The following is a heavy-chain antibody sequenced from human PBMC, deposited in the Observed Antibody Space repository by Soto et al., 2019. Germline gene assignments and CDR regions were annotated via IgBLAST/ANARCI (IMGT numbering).Heavy chain of an antibody. J-gene: IGHJ6*02. CDR3: ALVSTVTTTGHYYGMDA. D-gene: IGHD4-17*01. CDR1: GYTFISYG. Sequence: QVQLVQSGVEVKKPGASVKVSCKASGYTFISYGISWVRQAPGQGLEWMGWISAYNGNTNYAQKLQGRVTMTTDTSTSTAYRELRSVKSDDTAVYYCALVSTVTTTGHYYGMDAWGQGTTVTVSS. CDR2: ISAYNGNT. V-gene: IGHV1-18*01.